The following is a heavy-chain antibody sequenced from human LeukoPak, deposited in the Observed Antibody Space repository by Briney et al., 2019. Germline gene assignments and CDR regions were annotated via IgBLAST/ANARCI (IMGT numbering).Heavy chain of an antibody. V-gene: IGHV4-61*08. CDR1: GVSVSSGGSY. Sequence: SETLSLTCAVSGVSVSSGGSYWSWIRQPPGKGLEWIGYISYSGSTDYNPSLNSRVTISVDTSKNQFSLKLTSVTAADTAVYYCARGPNWYYNSWGQGTLVTVS. CDR2: ISYSGST. J-gene: IGHJ4*02. D-gene: IGHD1-7*01. CDR3: ARGPNWYYNS.